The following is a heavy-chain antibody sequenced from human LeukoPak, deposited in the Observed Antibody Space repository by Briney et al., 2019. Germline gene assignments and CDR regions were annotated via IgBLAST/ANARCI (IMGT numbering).Heavy chain of an antibody. D-gene: IGHD3-16*01. J-gene: IGHJ5*02. Sequence: GASVKVSCKASGYTFTNYGISWVRQAPGQGLEWMGWINTNTGNPTYARDFTGRFVFSLDTSVSTAYLQISSLKAEDTALYYCARGGENWFDPWGQGTLVTVSS. CDR1: GYTFTNYG. CDR2: INTNTGNP. CDR3: ARGGENWFDP. V-gene: IGHV7-4-1*02.